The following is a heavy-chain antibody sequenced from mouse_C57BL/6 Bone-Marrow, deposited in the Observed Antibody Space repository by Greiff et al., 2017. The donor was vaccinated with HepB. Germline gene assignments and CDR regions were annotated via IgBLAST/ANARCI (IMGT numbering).Heavy chain of an antibody. Sequence: EVQLQQSVAELVRPGASVKLSCTASGFNIKNTYMPWVKQRPEQGLEWIGRIDPANGNTKYAPKFQGKATITADTSSNTAYLHLTSLTSEDTAIYYCARYSNYVWYFDVWGTGTTVTVSS. V-gene: IGHV14-3*01. J-gene: IGHJ1*03. CDR3: ARYSNYVWYFDV. CDR1: GFNIKNTY. CDR2: IDPANGNT. D-gene: IGHD2-5*01.